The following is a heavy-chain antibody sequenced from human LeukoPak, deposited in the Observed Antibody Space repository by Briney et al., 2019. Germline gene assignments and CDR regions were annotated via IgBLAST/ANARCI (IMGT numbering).Heavy chain of an antibody. Sequence: PSETLSLTCTVSGGSIRSSTDYWGWIRQPPGKELEWIGSIYYSGSTYYNPSLKSRVTISVDTSKNQFSVKLSSVTAADTAVYYCARSIGGYSSGWYYFDYWGQGTLITVSS. V-gene: IGHV4-39*07. J-gene: IGHJ4*02. D-gene: IGHD6-19*01. CDR3: ARSIGGYSSGWYYFDY. CDR2: IYYSGST. CDR1: GGSIRSSTDY.